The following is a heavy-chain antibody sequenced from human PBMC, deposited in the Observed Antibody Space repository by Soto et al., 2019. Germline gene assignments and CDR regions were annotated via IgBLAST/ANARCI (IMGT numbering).Heavy chain of an antibody. D-gene: IGHD3-22*01. Sequence: SVKVSGKASGVTFSSYAISWVRQAPGQGLEWMGGIIPIFGTANYAQKFQGRVTITADKSTSTAYMELSSLRSEDTAVYYCARKPYYYDSSGYPLYYYYGMDVWGQGTTVTVSS. V-gene: IGHV1-69*06. CDR2: IIPIFGTA. CDR3: ARKPYYYDSSGYPLYYYYGMDV. CDR1: GVTFSSYA. J-gene: IGHJ6*02.